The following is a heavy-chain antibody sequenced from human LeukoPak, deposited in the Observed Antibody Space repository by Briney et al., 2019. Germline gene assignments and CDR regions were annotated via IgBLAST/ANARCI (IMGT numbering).Heavy chain of an antibody. Sequence: GGSLRLSCAASGFTFSSYAMHWVRQAPGKGLEWVSLISYDGSSIYYADSVKGRFTISRDNSKNTLYLQMNSLRAEDTAVYYCAKDIVAARLSRLESDYWGQGTLVTVSS. CDR3: AKDIVAARLSRLESDY. CDR2: ISYDGSSI. CDR1: GFTFSSYA. J-gene: IGHJ4*02. V-gene: IGHV3-30-3*01. D-gene: IGHD6-6*01.